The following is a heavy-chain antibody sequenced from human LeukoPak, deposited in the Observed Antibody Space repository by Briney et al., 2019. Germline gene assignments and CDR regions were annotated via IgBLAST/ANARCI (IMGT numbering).Heavy chain of an antibody. V-gene: IGHV4-39*07. Sequence: PSETLSLTCTVSGGSISSSSYYWGWIRQPPGKGLEWIGSIYYSGSTYYNPSLKSRVTISVDTSKNQFSLKLSSVTAADTAVYYCAAGGSYPIDYWGQGTLVTVSS. D-gene: IGHD1-26*01. J-gene: IGHJ4*02. CDR3: AAGGSYPIDY. CDR1: GGSISSSSYY. CDR2: IYYSGST.